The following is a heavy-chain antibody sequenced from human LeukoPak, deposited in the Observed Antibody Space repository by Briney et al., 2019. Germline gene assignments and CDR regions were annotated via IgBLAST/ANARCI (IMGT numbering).Heavy chain of an antibody. CDR3: AKDRGSGWYGAAFDI. V-gene: IGHV3-9*01. J-gene: IGHJ3*02. Sequence: GGSLRLSCAASGFTFDDYAMHWVRQAPGKGLEWVSGISWNSGSIGYADSVKGRFTISRDNAKNSLYLQMNSLRAEDTALYYCAKDRGSGWYGAAFDIWGQGTMVTVSS. CDR2: ISWNSGSI. D-gene: IGHD6-19*01. CDR1: GFTFDDYA.